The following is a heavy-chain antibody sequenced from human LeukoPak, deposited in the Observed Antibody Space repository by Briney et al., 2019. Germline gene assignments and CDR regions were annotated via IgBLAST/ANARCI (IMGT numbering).Heavy chain of an antibody. J-gene: IGHJ4*02. CDR1: GGSISSGSYY. CDR2: IYTSGST. Sequence: SQTQSLTCTVSGGSISSGSYYWSWIQQPAGKGLEWIGRIYTSGSTNYNPSLKSRVTISVDTSKNQFSLKLSSVTAADTAVYYCARDDSSSSMFDYWGQGTLVTASS. CDR3: ARDDSSSSMFDY. V-gene: IGHV4-61*02. D-gene: IGHD6-6*01.